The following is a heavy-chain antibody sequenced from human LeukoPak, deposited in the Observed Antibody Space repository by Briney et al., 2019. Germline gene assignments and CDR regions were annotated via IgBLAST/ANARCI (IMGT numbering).Heavy chain of an antibody. CDR2: IYPGESDT. J-gene: IGHJ4*02. V-gene: IGHV5-51*01. Sequence: GESLKISCKGSGYSFTSYWIGWVRQMPGKGLEWMGIIYPGESDTRYSPSFQGQVTISADKSISTAYLQWSSLKASDTAMYYCASPAHGVAGNYCSSTSCYSVWGQGTLVTVSS. CDR1: GYSFTSYW. CDR3: ASPAHGVAGNYCSSTSCYSV. D-gene: IGHD2-2*01.